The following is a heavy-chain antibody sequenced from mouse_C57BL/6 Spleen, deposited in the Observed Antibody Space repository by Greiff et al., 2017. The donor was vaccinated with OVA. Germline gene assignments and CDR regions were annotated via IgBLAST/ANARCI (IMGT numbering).Heavy chain of an antibody. J-gene: IGHJ2*02. CDR3: SKGGPGDMDY. Sequence: VQLQQPGAELVRPGSSVKLSCKASGYTFTSYWMHWVKQRPIQGLEWIGNIDPSDSETHYNQKFKDKATLTVDKSSSTAYMQLSSLTSEDSAVSYGSKGGPGDMDYWGQGTSLTVSS. CDR2: IDPSDSET. V-gene: IGHV1-52*01. CDR1: GYTFTSYW. D-gene: IGHD2-13*01.